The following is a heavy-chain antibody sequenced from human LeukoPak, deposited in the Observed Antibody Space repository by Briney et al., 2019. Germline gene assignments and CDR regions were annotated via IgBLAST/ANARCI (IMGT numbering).Heavy chain of an antibody. CDR3: ASRKLGNDY. CDR2: IYHTGST. CDR1: GGSVSDYY. D-gene: IGHD7-27*01. V-gene: IGHV4-59*02. J-gene: IGHJ4*02. Sequence: TSETLSLTCTISGGSVSDYYWSWIRQSPGKGLEWIGYIYHTGSTSYSPSLKSRVTISADTSQNQFSLKLSSVTAADTAVYYCASRKLGNDYWGQGTLVTVSS.